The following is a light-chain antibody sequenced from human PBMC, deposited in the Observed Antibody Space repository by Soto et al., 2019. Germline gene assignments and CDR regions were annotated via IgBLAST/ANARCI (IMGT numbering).Light chain of an antibody. J-gene: IGLJ2*01. Sequence: QSALTQPASVSGSPGQSITISCTGTSSDVGSYNLVSWYQQHPGKAPKLMIYEGSKRPSGVSNRFSGSKSGNTASLTISGLQAEDEADYYCRSYAGSSTRDVVFGGGTKVTVL. CDR3: RSYAGSSTRDVV. CDR1: SSDVGSYNL. V-gene: IGLV2-23*01. CDR2: EGS.